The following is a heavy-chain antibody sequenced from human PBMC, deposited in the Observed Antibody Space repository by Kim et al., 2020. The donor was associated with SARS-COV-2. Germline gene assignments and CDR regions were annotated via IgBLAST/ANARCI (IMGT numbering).Heavy chain of an antibody. V-gene: IGHV3-64D*06. CDR3: VKDRRGDIVVVPAALDV. D-gene: IGHD2-2*01. Sequence: VKGRFTISRDNSKNPLYLQMSSLRAEDTAVYYCVKDRRGDIVVVPAALDVWGQGTTVTVSS. J-gene: IGHJ6*02.